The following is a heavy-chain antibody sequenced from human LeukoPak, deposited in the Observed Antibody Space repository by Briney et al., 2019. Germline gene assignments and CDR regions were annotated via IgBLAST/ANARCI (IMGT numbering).Heavy chain of an antibody. D-gene: IGHD6-6*01. CDR1: GGSISSYY. Sequence: SETLSLTCTVSGGSISSYYWSWIRQPPGKGLEWIGYIYYSGSTNYNPSLKSRVTISVDTSKNQFSPKLSSVTAADTAVYYCARRSSSSGENYYYYYYMDVWGKGTTVTVSS. V-gene: IGHV4-59*08. CDR3: ARRSSSSGENYYYYYYMDV. J-gene: IGHJ6*03. CDR2: IYYSGST.